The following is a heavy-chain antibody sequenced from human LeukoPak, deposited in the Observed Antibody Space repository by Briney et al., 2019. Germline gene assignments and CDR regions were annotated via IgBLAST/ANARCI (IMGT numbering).Heavy chain of an antibody. CDR2: ISYDGSNK. V-gene: IGHV3-30-3*01. D-gene: IGHD3-10*01. CDR1: GFTFSSYA. CDR3: ARETARAVGSTDFDY. Sequence: GRSLRLSCAASGFTFSSYAMHWVRQAPGKGLEWVAVISYDGSNKYYADSVKGRFTISRDNSKNTLYLQMNSLRAEDTAVFYCARETARAVGSTDFDYWGQGALVTGSS. J-gene: IGHJ4*02.